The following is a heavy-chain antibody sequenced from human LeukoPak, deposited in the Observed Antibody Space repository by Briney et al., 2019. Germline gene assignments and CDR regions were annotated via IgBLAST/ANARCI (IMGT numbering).Heavy chain of an antibody. CDR1: GFTFDDYT. J-gene: IGHJ4*02. CDR2: ISWDGGSS. D-gene: IGHD1-26*01. Sequence: GGSLRLSCAASGFTFDDYTMHWVRHAPGKGLEWVSLISWDGGSSYYADSVKGRCTISRDNSKTSLYLPMNSLRTEDTALYYCAKDRGGGSYLFDYWGQGTLVTVSS. CDR3: AKDRGGGSYLFDY. V-gene: IGHV3-43*01.